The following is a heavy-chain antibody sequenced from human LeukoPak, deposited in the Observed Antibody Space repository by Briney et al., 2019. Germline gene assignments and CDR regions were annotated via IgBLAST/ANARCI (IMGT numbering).Heavy chain of an antibody. V-gene: IGHV1-69*01. CDR3: ARCKCSSTSCYGGGYYYGMDV. Sequence: SVKLCCKAAGGTVSSYAISWVRQAPGQGLGWMGGIIPIFGTANYAQKFQGRVTITSDESTSTAYMELSSLRSEDTAVYYCARCKCSSTSCYGGGYYYGMDVWGKGTTVTVSS. J-gene: IGHJ6*04. CDR2: IIPIFGTA. CDR1: GGTVSSYA. D-gene: IGHD2-2*01.